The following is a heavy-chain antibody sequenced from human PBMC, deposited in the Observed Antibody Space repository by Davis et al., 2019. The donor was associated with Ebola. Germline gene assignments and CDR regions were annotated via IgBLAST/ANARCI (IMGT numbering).Heavy chain of an antibody. CDR1: GFTFSSYA. D-gene: IGHD2-2*01. CDR3: ARGPLRYCSSTSCHDAFDI. V-gene: IGHV3-30*02. CDR2: IRYDGSNK. J-gene: IGHJ3*02. Sequence: GESLKISCAASGFTFSSYAMSWVRQAPGKGLEWVAFIRYDGSNKYYADSVKGRFTISRDNSKNTLYLQMNSLRAEDTAVYYCARGPLRYCSSTSCHDAFDIWGQGTMVTVSS.